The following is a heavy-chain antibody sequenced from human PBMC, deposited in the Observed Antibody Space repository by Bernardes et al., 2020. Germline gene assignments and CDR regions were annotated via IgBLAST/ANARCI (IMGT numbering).Heavy chain of an antibody. D-gene: IGHD6-19*01. V-gene: IGHV1-2*06. CDR3: ARDLGVVAGTFDY. J-gene: IGHJ4*02. Sequence: ASVKVSCKPSGYTFSYYYIHWVRQAPGQGLEWMGRINSNSGDTNYAQQFQGRVTMTRATSISTAYMELSSLTSDDTAMYYCARDLGVVAGTFDYWGQGALVTVSS. CDR2: INSNSGDT. CDR1: GYTFSYYY.